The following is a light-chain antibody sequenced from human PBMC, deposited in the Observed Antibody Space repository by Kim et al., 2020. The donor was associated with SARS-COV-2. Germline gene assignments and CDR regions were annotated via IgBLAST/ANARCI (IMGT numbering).Light chain of an antibody. CDR1: QIVRSDN. CDR2: ATS. CDR3: QQFENSPRT. V-gene: IGKV3-20*01. J-gene: IGKJ1*01. Sequence: EIVLTQSPGTVSLSPGERATLSCRASQIVRSDNLVWYQQRPGRAPRLLIFATSSRATGIPDRFIGGGSGTDFTLTISRLEPEDFAVYYCQQFENSPRTFGQGTKVEIK.